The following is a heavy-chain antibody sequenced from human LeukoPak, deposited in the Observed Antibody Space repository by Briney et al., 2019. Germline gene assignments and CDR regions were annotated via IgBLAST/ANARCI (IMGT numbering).Heavy chain of an antibody. J-gene: IGHJ3*02. CDR3: ARDRGGIVGDTNAFDI. D-gene: IGHD1-26*01. CDR2: LHTSGST. V-gene: IGHV4-61*02. CDR1: GGSISSSSYY. Sequence: PSQTLSLTCTVSGGSISSSSYYWSWIRQPAGKGLQWIGRLHTSGSTNYNPSLRSRVTISVDTSKNQFSLKLRSMTAADTAVYYCARDRGGIVGDTNAFDIWGQGTMVTVSS.